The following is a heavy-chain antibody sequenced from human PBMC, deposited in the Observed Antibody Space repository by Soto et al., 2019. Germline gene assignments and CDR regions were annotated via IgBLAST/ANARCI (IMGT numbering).Heavy chain of an antibody. V-gene: IGHV3-21*01. CDR1: GFTFSSYS. D-gene: IGHD6-6*01. J-gene: IGHJ4*02. CDR3: ARDPSPWGSSSGFDY. CDR2: ISSSSSYI. Sequence: GGSLRLSCAASGFTFSSYSMNWVRQAPGKGLEWVSSISSSSSYIYYADSVKGRFTISRDNAKNSLYLQMNSLRAEDTALYYCARDPSPWGSSSGFDYWGQGTLVTVSS.